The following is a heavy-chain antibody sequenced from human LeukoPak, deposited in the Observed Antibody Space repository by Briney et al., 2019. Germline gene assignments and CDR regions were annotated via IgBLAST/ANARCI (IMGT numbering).Heavy chain of an antibody. D-gene: IGHD4-17*01. Sequence: SVKVSCKASGGTFSSYAISWVRQAPGQGLEWMGGIIPIFGTANYAQKFQGRVTITADESTSTAYMELRSLRSDDTAVYYCARDTGDYGYLALIDYWGQGTLVTVSS. CDR2: IIPIFGTA. CDR3: ARDTGDYGYLALIDY. J-gene: IGHJ4*02. CDR1: GGTFSSYA. V-gene: IGHV1-69*01.